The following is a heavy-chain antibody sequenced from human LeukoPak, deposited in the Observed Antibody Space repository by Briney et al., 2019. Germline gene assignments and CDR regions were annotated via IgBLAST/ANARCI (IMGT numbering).Heavy chain of an antibody. V-gene: IGHV1-2*02. J-gene: IGHJ4*02. D-gene: IGHD3-9*01. Sequence: ASVKVSCKASGYTFTGYYMHWVRQAPGQGLEWMGWINPNSGGTDYAQKFQGRVTMTRDTSISTAYMELSRLRSDDTAVYYCARVGDAGYFTPSYYFDYWGQGTLVTVSS. CDR2: INPNSGGT. CDR1: GYTFTGYY. CDR3: ARVGDAGYFTPSYYFDY.